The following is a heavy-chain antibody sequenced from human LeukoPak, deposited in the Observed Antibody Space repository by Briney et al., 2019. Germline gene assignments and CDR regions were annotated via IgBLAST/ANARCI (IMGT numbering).Heavy chain of an antibody. Sequence: SQTLSLTCTVSGGSLSSGDYYWSWIRQPPGKGLEWIGYIYYSGSTYYNPSLKSRVTISVDTSKSQFSLKLRSVTAADTAVYYCARQSSGYSGYDFDYWGQGTLVTVSS. V-gene: IGHV4-30-4*08. CDR3: ARQSSGYSGYDFDY. CDR2: IYYSGST. CDR1: GGSLSSGDYY. J-gene: IGHJ4*02. D-gene: IGHD5-12*01.